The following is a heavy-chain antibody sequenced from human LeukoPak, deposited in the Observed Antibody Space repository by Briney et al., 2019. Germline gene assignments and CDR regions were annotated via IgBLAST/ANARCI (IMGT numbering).Heavy chain of an antibody. CDR3: AKNSMIVVVSESLDY. CDR2: ISGTGGST. J-gene: IGHJ4*02. D-gene: IGHD3-22*01. V-gene: IGHV3-23*01. Sequence: GGSLRLSCAASGFTFSSHWMSWVRQAPGKGLEWVSSISGTGGSTYYADSVKGRFTISRDNSKNTLYLQMNSLRAEDTAVYYCAKNSMIVVVSESLDYWGQGTLVTVSS. CDR1: GFTFSSHW.